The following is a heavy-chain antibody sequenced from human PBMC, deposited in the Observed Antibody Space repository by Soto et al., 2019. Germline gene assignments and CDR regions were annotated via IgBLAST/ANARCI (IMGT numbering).Heavy chain of an antibody. CDR1: GYTFTSFH. V-gene: IGHV1-46*01. D-gene: IGHD5-12*01. CDR2: INPSNGRA. J-gene: IGHJ4*02. CDR3: AREDGYKYCDY. Sequence: QVQLVQSGAEVKKPGASVKVCSKASGYTFTSFHIHWVRQAPGQGPEWMGIINPSNGRATYAPKFQGRVTMTRDTSTNTVYMELSSLRSQDTGIYYCAREDGYKYCDYWGQRTLVTVSS.